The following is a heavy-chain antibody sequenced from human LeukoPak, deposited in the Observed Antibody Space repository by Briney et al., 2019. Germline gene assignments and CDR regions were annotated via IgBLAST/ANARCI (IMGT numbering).Heavy chain of an antibody. CDR1: GFTFSSYW. D-gene: IGHD3-10*02. CDR3: ARDGVVTMFGEGGMDV. CDR2: INSDGRST. J-gene: IGHJ6*02. Sequence: QTGGSLRLSCAASGFTFSSYWMHWVRQAPGKGLVWVSRINSDGRSTNYADSVKGRFTISRDNAKNMLYLQLNSLRAEDTAVYYCARDGVVTMFGEGGMDVWGQGTTVTVSS. V-gene: IGHV3-74*01.